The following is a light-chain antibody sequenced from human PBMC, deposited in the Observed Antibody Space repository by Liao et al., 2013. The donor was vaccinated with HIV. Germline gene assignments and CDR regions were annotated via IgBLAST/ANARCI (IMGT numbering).Light chain of an antibody. CDR1: NIGSKS. CDR3: QVWDSSSDHPGV. V-gene: IGLV3-21*01. Sequence: SYEVTQSPSVSVAPGKTARITCGGNNIGSKSVHWYQQKPGQAPVLVIYYDSDRPSGIPERFSGSNSGNTATLTISRVEAGDEADYYCQVWDSSSDHPGVFGGGTKLTVL. CDR2: YDS. J-gene: IGLJ2*01.